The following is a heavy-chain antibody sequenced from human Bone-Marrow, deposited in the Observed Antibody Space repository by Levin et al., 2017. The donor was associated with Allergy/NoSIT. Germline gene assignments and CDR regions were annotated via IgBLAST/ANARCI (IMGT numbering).Heavy chain of an antibody. D-gene: IGHD2-2*03. CDR1: GFTFDNYA. CDR2: ISWNSASR. V-gene: IGHV3-9*01. CDR3: VKGRDTVMDY. J-gene: IGHJ4*02. Sequence: GGSLRLSCAASGFTFDNYAMHWVRQVPGKGLEWVSGISWNSASRGYADSVKGRFTISRDNAKTSVYLQMNSLRPEDTALYYCVKGRDTVMDYWGQGILVTVSS.